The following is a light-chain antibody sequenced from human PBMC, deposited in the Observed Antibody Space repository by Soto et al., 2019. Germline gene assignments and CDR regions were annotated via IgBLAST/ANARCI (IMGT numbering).Light chain of an antibody. CDR2: GAS. V-gene: IGKV3-20*01. CDR1: QSISSSF. CDR3: QQYDNSPIT. J-gene: IGKJ5*01. Sequence: IVLTQSPGILSLSPGERASLSCWSSQSISSSFLAWYQQKPGQAPRLXIYGASSRATGIPDRFSGTGSETDFTLTISRLEPEDFAVYYCQQYDNSPITFGQGTRLEIK.